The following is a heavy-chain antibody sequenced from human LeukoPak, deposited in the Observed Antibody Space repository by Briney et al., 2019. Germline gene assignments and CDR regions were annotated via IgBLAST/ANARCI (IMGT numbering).Heavy chain of an antibody. CDR1: GFTFSIYA. Sequence: GGSLRLSCAASGFTFSIYAMSWVRQAPGKGLEWVSAISGSGVSTYYADSVKGRFTISRDNSKNTLFLQMNSLRVEDTGIYYCARVRGQWLEIDYWGQGTLVTASS. CDR2: ISGSGVST. D-gene: IGHD6-19*01. J-gene: IGHJ4*02. CDR3: ARVRGQWLEIDY. V-gene: IGHV3-23*01.